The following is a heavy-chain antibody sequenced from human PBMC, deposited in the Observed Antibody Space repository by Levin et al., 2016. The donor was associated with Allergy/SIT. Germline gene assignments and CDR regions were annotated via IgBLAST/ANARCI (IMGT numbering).Heavy chain of an antibody. D-gene: IGHD2-21*01. CDR3: ARALGGCDLGCLNEYFRY. Sequence: GGSLRLSCAASGFNFMNFGMHWVRQAPGKGPEWVAVIRYDGSEDNYADSVRGRFTISRDNSKNTLYLEMNSLRVEDTAVYFCARALGGCDLGCLNEYFRYWGHGTVVTVSS. CDR1: GFNFMNFG. V-gene: IGHV3-33*01. J-gene: IGHJ1*01. CDR2: IRYDGSED.